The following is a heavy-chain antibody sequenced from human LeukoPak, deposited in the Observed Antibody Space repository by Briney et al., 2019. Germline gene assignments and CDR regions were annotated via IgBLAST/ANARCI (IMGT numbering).Heavy chain of an antibody. CDR2: IYTSGST. CDR1: GGSINNYY. D-gene: IGHD6-19*01. CDR3: ARDYSSGWYDY. Sequence: SETLSLTCTVSGGSINNYYWSWIRQPAGKGLEWIGRIYTSGSTNYNPSLKSRVTMSVDTSKNQFSLKLSSVTAADTAVYYCARDYSSGWYDYWGQGTLVTVSS. V-gene: IGHV4-4*07. J-gene: IGHJ4*02.